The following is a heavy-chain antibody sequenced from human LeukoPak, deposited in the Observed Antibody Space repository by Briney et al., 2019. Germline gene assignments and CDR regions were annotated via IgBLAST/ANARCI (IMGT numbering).Heavy chain of an antibody. V-gene: IGHV4-39*01. Sequence: PSETLSLTCTVSGGSVSSDSYYWVWVRQPPGKGLDWTGSINYSGTTFYSSSLKSRITLSMDASKNQFSLRLTSVTAADTAVYYCARLGTYSGNLFDNWGQGTLVTVSS. CDR1: GGSVSSDSYY. CDR2: INYSGTT. D-gene: IGHD1-26*01. J-gene: IGHJ4*02. CDR3: ARLGTYSGNLFDN.